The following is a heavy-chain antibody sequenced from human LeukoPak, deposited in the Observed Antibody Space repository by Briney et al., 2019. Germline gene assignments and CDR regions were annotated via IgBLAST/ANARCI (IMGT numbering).Heavy chain of an antibody. Sequence: ASVKVSCKASGYTFTSYAMHWVRQAPGQRLEWMGWINAGNGNTKYSQKFQGWVTMTRDTSISTAYMELSRLRSDDTAVYYCARGGYCSGGSCENWFDPWGQGTLVTVSS. CDR1: GYTFTSYA. V-gene: IGHV1-3*01. CDR2: INAGNGNT. J-gene: IGHJ5*02. CDR3: ARGGYCSGGSCENWFDP. D-gene: IGHD2-15*01.